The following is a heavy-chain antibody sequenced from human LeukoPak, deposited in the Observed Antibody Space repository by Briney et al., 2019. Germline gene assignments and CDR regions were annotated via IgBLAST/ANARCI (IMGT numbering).Heavy chain of an antibody. J-gene: IGHJ5*02. CDR2: IYYSGST. V-gene: IGHV4-59*01. CDR3: ARNEAGTTPNWFDP. Sequence: SETLSLTCTVSGGSISSYYWSWIRQPPGKGLEWIGYIYYSGSTNYNPSLKSRVTISVDTSKNQFSLKLSSVTAADTAVYYCARNEAGTTPNWFDPWGQGTLVTVSS. D-gene: IGHD1-1*01. CDR1: GGSISSYY.